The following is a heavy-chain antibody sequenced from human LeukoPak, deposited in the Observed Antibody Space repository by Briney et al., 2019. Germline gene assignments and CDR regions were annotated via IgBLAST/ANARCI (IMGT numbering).Heavy chain of an antibody. CDR3: VPLNWNPPGDFDR. V-gene: IGHV3-7*01. CDR2: IKEDGSDK. CDR1: GFTFSNYW. J-gene: IGHJ4*02. D-gene: IGHD1-20*01. Sequence: PGGSLRLSCVASGFTFSNYWMNWVRQAPGKGLEWVANIKEDGSDKYYVDSVKGRFSISKDNAKNSLYLQMNSLRVEDTAVYYCVPLNWNPPGDFDRWGQGTLVTVSS.